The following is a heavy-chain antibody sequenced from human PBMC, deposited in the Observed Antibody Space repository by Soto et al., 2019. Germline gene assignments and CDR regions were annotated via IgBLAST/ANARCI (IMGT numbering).Heavy chain of an antibody. CDR2: ISSSGSTI. CDR1: GFSFSSYS. D-gene: IGHD6-13*01. Sequence: PGGSLRLSCAASGFSFSSYSFTWIRQAPGKGLEWVSYISSSGSTIYYADSVKGRFTISRDNAKNSLYLQMNSLRAEDTAVYYCATCIAAAGTLYYYYGMDVWGQGTTVTVSS. CDR3: ATCIAAAGTLYYYYGMDV. J-gene: IGHJ6*02. V-gene: IGHV3-11*01.